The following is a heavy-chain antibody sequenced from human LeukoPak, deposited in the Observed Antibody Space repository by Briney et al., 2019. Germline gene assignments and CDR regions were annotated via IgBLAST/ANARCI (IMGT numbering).Heavy chain of an antibody. Sequence: IPSETLSLTCAVYGGSFSGYYWSWIRQPPGKGLEWIGEINHSGSTNYNPSLKSRVTISVDTSKNQFSLKLSSVTAADTAVYYCARRRGGATDCFDNWGQGTLVTVSS. CDR3: ARRRGGATDCFDN. J-gene: IGHJ4*02. D-gene: IGHD1-26*01. V-gene: IGHV4-34*01. CDR1: GGSFSGYY. CDR2: INHSGST.